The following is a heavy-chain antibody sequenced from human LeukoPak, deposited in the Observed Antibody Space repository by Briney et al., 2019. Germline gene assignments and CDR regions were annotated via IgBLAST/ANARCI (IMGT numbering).Heavy chain of an antibody. CDR3: ARLTSSSSGSSFDY. D-gene: IGHD6-6*01. CDR1: GGSINNGNHF. V-gene: IGHV4-61*02. Sequence: SETLSLTCTVSGGSINNGNHFWTWIRQPAGKGLEWIGRIFTSGSTNYNPSLKSRLTISVDTSKNQFSLKLSSVNAADTAVYFCARLTSSSSGSSFDYWGQGTLVTVSS. J-gene: IGHJ4*02. CDR2: IFTSGST.